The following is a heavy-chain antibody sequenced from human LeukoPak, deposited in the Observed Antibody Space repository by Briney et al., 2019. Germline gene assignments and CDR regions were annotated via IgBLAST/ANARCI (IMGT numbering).Heavy chain of an antibody. J-gene: IGHJ5*02. CDR3: ATSRYFDWLFSS. V-gene: IGHV4-59*08. CDR2: IYYSGST. Sequence: SETLSLTCIVSGGSISSYYWSWIRQPPGKGLEWIGYIYYSGSTNYNPSLKSRVTISVDTSKNQFSLKLSSVTAADTAVYYCATSRYFDWLFSSWGQGALVTVSP. D-gene: IGHD3-9*01. CDR1: GGSISSYY.